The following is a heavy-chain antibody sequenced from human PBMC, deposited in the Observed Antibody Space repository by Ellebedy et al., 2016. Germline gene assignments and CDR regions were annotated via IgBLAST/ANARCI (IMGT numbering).Heavy chain of an antibody. Sequence: SETLSLTXTVSGGVINTYFWAWIRQPAGKGLEWIGRVSPGEDTTYNSSLESRVTLSVDMSKRQFSLELRSVTAADTAVYYCARDKFLSGTMSYFDFWGQGLLVTVSS. CDR1: GGVINTYF. CDR2: VSPGEDT. CDR3: ARDKFLSGTMSYFDF. D-gene: IGHD1-20*01. V-gene: IGHV4-4*07. J-gene: IGHJ4*02.